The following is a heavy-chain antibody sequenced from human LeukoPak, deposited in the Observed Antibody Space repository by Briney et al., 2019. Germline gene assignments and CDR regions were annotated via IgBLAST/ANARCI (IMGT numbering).Heavy chain of an antibody. V-gene: IGHV3-23*01. Sequence: QSGGSLRLSCAASGFTFNKYAMSWVRQSPGKGLKWVSAIGRSGANSYYATSVKGRFSASRDNTKNTFHLQMNSLRAEDTAVYYCAKGAGGSYGLYYFDYWGQGALVTVSS. D-gene: IGHD3-10*01. CDR2: IGRSGANS. CDR1: GFTFNKYA. CDR3: AKGAGGSYGLYYFDY. J-gene: IGHJ4*02.